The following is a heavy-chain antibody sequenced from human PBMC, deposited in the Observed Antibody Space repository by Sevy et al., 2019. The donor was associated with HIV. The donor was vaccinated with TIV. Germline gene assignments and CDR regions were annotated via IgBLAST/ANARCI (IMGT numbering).Heavy chain of an antibody. CDR2: ISSSSTI. Sequence: GGSLRLSCAASGFTFSSYSMNWVRQAPGKGLEWVSYISSSSTIYYADSVKGRFTISRDNAKNSLYLQMNSLRDEDTAVYYCARDNRREGIAAPDYWGQGTLVTVSS. V-gene: IGHV3-48*02. CDR1: GFTFSSYS. D-gene: IGHD6-13*01. J-gene: IGHJ4*02. CDR3: ARDNRREGIAAPDY.